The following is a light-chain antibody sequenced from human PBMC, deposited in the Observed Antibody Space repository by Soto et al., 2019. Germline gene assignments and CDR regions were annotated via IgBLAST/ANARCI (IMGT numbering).Light chain of an antibody. J-gene: IGKJ1*01. CDR1: QSVLYSSNNKNC. CDR2: WAS. Sequence: DIVMTQSPDSVAVSLGERATINCKSSQSVLYSSNNKNCLAWYQQKPGQPPKLLIYWASTRESGVPDRFSGSGSGTDFTLTISSLQAEDLAVYYCQQYYSTPRTFGQGTKVEIK. V-gene: IGKV4-1*01. CDR3: QQYYSTPRT.